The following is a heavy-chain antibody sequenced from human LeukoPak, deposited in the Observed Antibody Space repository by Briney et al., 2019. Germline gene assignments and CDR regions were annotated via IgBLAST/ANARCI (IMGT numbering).Heavy chain of an antibody. CDR1: GGSLSSGGYY. D-gene: IGHD5-18*01. J-gene: IGHJ4*02. Sequence: SETLSLTCTVSGGSLSSGGYYWSWIRQPPGKGLEWIGYIYHSGSTYYNPSLKSRVTISVDRSKNQFSLKLSSVTAADTAVYYCAREQEAAVVTGLVYWGQGTLVTVSS. V-gene: IGHV4-30-2*01. CDR2: IYHSGST. CDR3: AREQEAAVVTGLVY.